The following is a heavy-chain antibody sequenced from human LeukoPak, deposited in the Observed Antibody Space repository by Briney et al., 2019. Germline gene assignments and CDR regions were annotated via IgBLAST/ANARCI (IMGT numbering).Heavy chain of an antibody. CDR3: ARHSLIGAYYFDY. D-gene: IGHD3-10*01. CDR1: GGSFSGYY. Sequence: SETLSLTCAVYGGSFSGYYWSWIRQPPGMGLEWIGEINRNGITNYNPSLKSRVTISVDTSKNQFSLKLSSDTAVYYCARHSLIGAYYFDYWGQGTLVTVSS. CDR2: INRNGIT. V-gene: IGHV4-34*01. J-gene: IGHJ4*02.